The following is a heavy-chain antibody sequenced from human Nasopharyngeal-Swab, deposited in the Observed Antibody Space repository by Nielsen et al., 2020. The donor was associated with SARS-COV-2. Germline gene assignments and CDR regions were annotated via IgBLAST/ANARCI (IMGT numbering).Heavy chain of an antibody. CDR3: ARDQEDCSSTSCPGGAFDI. CDR2: ISSSGSTI. CDR1: GFTFSDYY. V-gene: IGHV3-11*01. J-gene: IGHJ3*02. D-gene: IGHD2-2*01. Sequence: GESLKISCAASGFTFSDYYMSWIRQAPGKGLEWVSYISSSGSTIYYADSVKGRFTISRDNAKNSLYLQMNSLRAEDTAVYYCARDQEDCSSTSCPGGAFDIWGQGTMVTVSS.